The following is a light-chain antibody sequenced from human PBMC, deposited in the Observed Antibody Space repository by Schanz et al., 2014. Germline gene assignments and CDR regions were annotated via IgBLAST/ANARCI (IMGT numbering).Light chain of an antibody. CDR3: QQYNNWPPYT. V-gene: IGKV3-15*01. J-gene: IGKJ2*01. Sequence: EIVMTQSPATLSVSPGQSATLSCRASQSIGNNLAWYQQKPGQAPGVLIYGASTRATGIPARFSGSGSGTEFTLTISGLQSEDFAVYYCQQYNNWPPYTFGQGTKLEIK. CDR1: QSIGNN. CDR2: GAS.